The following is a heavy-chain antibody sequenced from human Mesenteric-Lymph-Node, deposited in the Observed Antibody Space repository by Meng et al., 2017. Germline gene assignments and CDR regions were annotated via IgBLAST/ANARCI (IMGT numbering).Heavy chain of an antibody. CDR3: ARADSSSGSYYDY. V-gene: IGHV1-2*06. Sequence: ASVKVSCKASGYTFTGYDMHWVRQAPGQGLEWMGRINPNSGGTNYAQKFQGRVTMTRDTSISTAYMELSSLRSDDTAVYYCARADSSSGSYYDYWGQGTLVTVSS. CDR2: INPNSGGT. CDR1: GYTFTGYD. D-gene: IGHD3-10*01. J-gene: IGHJ4*02.